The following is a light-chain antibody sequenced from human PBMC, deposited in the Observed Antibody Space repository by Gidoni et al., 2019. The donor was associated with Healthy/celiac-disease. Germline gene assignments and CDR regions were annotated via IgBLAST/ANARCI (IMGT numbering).Light chain of an antibody. CDR2: LGS. Sequence: DIVMTQSPLSLPVTPGEPASISCRSSQILLHSNGDNYLDWYLQKPGQSPQLLIYLGSNRASGVPYRFSGSGSGTDFTLKISRVEAEDVGVYYCMQALQTPRTFGQGTKVEIK. V-gene: IGKV2-28*01. CDR3: MQALQTPRT. J-gene: IGKJ1*01. CDR1: QILLHSNGDNY.